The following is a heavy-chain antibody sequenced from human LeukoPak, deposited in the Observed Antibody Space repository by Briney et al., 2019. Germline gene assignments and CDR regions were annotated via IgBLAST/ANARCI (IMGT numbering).Heavy chain of an antibody. J-gene: IGHJ4*02. V-gene: IGHV4-39*07. CDR3: AGKTKYSSSSSLDY. CDR1: GGSISSGGYY. CDR2: INHSGST. D-gene: IGHD6-6*01. Sequence: SETLSLTCTVSGGSISSGGYYWSWIRQPPGKGLEWIGEINHSGSTNYNPSLKSRVTISVDTSKNQFSLKLSSVTAADTAVYYCAGKTKYSSSSSLDYWGQGTLVTVSS.